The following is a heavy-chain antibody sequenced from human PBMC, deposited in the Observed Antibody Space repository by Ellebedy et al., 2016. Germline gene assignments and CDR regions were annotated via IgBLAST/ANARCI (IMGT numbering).Heavy chain of an antibody. CDR2: IYYSGST. Sequence: SETLSLTCTASGGSISSYYWSWIRQPPGKGLEWIGYIYYSGSTNYNPSLKSRVTISVDTSKNQFSLKLSSVTAADTAVYYCARKYSSGWFFDYWGQGTLVTVSS. CDR3: ARKYSSGWFFDY. CDR1: GGSISSYY. J-gene: IGHJ4*02. D-gene: IGHD6-19*01. V-gene: IGHV4-59*01.